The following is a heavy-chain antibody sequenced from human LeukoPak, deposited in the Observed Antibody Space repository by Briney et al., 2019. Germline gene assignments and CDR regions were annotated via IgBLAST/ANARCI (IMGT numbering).Heavy chain of an antibody. Sequence: GGSLRLSCAASGFTFSSYAMSWVRQAPGKGLEWVSAISGSGGSTYYADSVKGRFTISRDNSKNTLYLQMSSLRAEDTAVYYCAKDVRFLEWLLGTYFDYWGQGTLATVSS. CDR2: ISGSGGST. V-gene: IGHV3-23*01. J-gene: IGHJ4*02. CDR1: GFTFSSYA. D-gene: IGHD3-3*01. CDR3: AKDVRFLEWLLGTYFDY.